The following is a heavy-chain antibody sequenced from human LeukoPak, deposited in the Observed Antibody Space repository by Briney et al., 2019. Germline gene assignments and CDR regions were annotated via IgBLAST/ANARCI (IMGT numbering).Heavy chain of an antibody. CDR1: GGSFSGYY. D-gene: IGHD3-10*01. J-gene: IGHJ4*02. V-gene: IGHV4-34*01. CDR3: ARVRPLITMVRGVISH. Sequence: PSETLSLTCAVYGGSFSGYYWSWIRQPPGKGLEWIGEINHSGSTNYNPSLKSRVTISVDTSKNQFSLKLSSVTAADTAVYYCARVRPLITMVRGVISHWDQGTLVTVSS. CDR2: INHSGST.